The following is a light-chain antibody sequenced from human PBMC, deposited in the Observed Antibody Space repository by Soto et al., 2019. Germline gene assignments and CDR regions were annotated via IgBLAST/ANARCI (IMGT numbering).Light chain of an antibody. Sequence: EIVLTQSPATLSLSPGERATLSCRASQSVSSYLAWYQQKPGQAPRLLIYDASNRATGIPARFSGSGSGTAFTLTISSLEPDDFAVYYCQQRSNWPTFGGGTKVEIK. J-gene: IGKJ4*01. CDR3: QQRSNWPT. CDR1: QSVSSY. CDR2: DAS. V-gene: IGKV3-11*01.